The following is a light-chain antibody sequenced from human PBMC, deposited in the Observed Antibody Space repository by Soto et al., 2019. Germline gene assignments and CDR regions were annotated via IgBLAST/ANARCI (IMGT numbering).Light chain of an antibody. J-gene: IGKJ3*01. CDR3: HQYGSSPIFT. CDR1: QSVSSSY. V-gene: IGKV3-20*01. Sequence: EIVLTQSPGTLSLSPGERATLSCRASQSVSSSYLAWYQQKPGQAPRLLIDGASSRATGIPDRFSGSGSGTDVTLTIIRLEPEDFAVYYCHQYGSSPIFTFGPGTKVDIK. CDR2: GAS.